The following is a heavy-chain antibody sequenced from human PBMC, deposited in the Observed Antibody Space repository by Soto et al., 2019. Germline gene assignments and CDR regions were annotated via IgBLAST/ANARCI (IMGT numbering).Heavy chain of an antibody. CDR2: MTGSGGDI. Sequence: EVQLLESGGGLVQPGGSLRLSCAASGFSVSRYAMMWVRQPPGKGQEWVAGMTGSGGDIRYAEPVKGRFTISKDNSKNTLYLQMNSLRAEDTAIYYCAKDAVYGDGLWLAGNWGQGTLVTVSS. CDR3: AKDAVYGDGLWLAGN. V-gene: IGHV3-23*01. J-gene: IGHJ4*02. CDR1: GFSVSRYA. D-gene: IGHD2-21*02.